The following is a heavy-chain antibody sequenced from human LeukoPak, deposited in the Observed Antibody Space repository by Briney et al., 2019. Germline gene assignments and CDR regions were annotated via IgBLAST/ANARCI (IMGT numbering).Heavy chain of an antibody. Sequence: PGGSLRLSCAASGFTFSTYAMSWVRQAPGKALEWVSAISGSGGNIFYADSVKGRFTISRDNSKNTLYLQMNSLRAEDTAVYYCVKIWSSSGYEIFWGQGTLVTVSS. CDR1: GFTFSTYA. V-gene: IGHV3-23*01. CDR2: ISGSGGNI. CDR3: VKIWSSSGYEIF. J-gene: IGHJ4*02. D-gene: IGHD3-22*01.